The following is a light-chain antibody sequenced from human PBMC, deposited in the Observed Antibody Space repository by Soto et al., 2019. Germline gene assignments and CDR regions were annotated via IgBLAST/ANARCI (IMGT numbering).Light chain of an antibody. Sequence: QSALTQPRSVSGSPGQSVTISCTGTSSGVGGSNSVSWYQQQPGKVPKLMIYDVTKRPSEVPDRFTGSKSDNTASLTISGLQAEDEADYYCCSYGGIYPPVLIGGGAKLTVL. CDR3: CSYGGIYPPVL. CDR2: DVT. V-gene: IGLV2-11*01. CDR1: SSGVGGSNS. J-gene: IGLJ2*01.